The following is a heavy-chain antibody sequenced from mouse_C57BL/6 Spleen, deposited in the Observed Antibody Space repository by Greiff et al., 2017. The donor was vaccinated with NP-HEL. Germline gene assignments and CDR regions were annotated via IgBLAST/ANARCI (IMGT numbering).Heavy chain of an antibody. CDR1: GYTFTGYW. J-gene: IGHJ3*01. CDR2: ILPGSGST. CDR3: ARRDYYGSSYEAWFAY. V-gene: IGHV1-9*01. Sequence: QVQLQQSGAELMKPGASVKLSCKATGYTFTGYWIEWVKQRPGHGLEWIGEILPGSGSTTYNEKFKGKAPFTADTSSNTAYMQLSSLTTEDSAIYYCARRDYYGSSYEAWFAYWGQGTLVTVSA. D-gene: IGHD1-1*01.